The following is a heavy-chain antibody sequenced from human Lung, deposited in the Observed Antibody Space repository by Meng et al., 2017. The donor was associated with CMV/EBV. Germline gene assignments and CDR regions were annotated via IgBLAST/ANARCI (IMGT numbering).Heavy chain of an antibody. CDR3: ARQDYDFWCGMDV. V-gene: IGHV3-21*01. CDR1: GFTFSSYN. D-gene: IGHD3-3*01. CDR2: ISSSSSYI. Sequence: GEXXKISCAASGFTFSSYNMNWVRQAPGKGLEWVSSISSSSSYIYYADSVKGRFTISRDNAKNSLYLQMNSLRAEDTAVYYCARQDYDFWCGMDVCGQGTTVTVSS. J-gene: IGHJ6*02.